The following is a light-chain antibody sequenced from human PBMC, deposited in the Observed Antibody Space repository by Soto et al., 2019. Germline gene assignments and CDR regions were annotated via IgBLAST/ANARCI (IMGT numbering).Light chain of an antibody. CDR2: ATS. CDR1: QSISSY. Sequence: DIQMTQSPSSLSASVGDRVTITCRASQSISSYLNWYQQKPGKAPKLLIFATSLLQTGVPSRFSGSGSGTNFRLTISSLQPEDVATYHCLQVNDYPLTFGGGTKVEIK. V-gene: IGKV1-9*01. CDR3: LQVNDYPLT. J-gene: IGKJ4*01.